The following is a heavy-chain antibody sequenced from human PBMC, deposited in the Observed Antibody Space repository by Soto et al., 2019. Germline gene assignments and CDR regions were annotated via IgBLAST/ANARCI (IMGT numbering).Heavy chain of an antibody. CDR3: ATRYSSGPPGAFEI. CDR2: ISSSSSYI. D-gene: IGHD6-19*01. V-gene: IGHV3-21*01. J-gene: IGHJ3*02. CDR1: GFTFSSYS. Sequence: GGSLRLSCAASGFTFSSYSMNWVRQAPGKGLEWVSSISSSSSYIYYADSVKGRFTISRDNAKNSLYLQMNSLRAEDTAVYYCATRYSSGPPGAFEIWGQGTMVTVSS.